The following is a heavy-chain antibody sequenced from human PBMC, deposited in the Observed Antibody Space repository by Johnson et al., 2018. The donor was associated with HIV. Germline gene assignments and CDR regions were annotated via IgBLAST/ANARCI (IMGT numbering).Heavy chain of an antibody. V-gene: IGHV3-15*01. CDR2: IKRKTDGGTT. J-gene: IGHJ3*02. CDR3: AGGRGWVTLNAFDM. CDR1: GFTFSNAW. D-gene: IGHD4-23*01. Sequence: MLLVESGGGLVKPGGSLRLSCAASGFTFSNAWMSWVRQAPGKGLEWVGRIKRKTDGGTTDYAAPVKGRFTISRDDSKNTLYLQMNRLRADDTAVYYCAGGRGWVTLNAFDMWGQGTLVTVSS.